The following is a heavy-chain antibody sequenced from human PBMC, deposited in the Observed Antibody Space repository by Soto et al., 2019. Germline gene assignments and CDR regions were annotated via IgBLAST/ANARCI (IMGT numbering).Heavy chain of an antibody. CDR1: GFTFSNYA. V-gene: IGHV3-23*01. Sequence: EVHLLEFGGGLVQPGGSLRLSCAASGFTFSNYAMNWVRQAPGKGLEWVSGITGSSGRTFYADSVQGRFTISRDNSKNTVYLQMNSVRADDTAVYYCAKEYTSTSRGSFDYWGQGALVTVSS. CDR3: AKEYTSTSRGSFDY. D-gene: IGHD1-26*01. J-gene: IGHJ4*02. CDR2: ITGSSGRT.